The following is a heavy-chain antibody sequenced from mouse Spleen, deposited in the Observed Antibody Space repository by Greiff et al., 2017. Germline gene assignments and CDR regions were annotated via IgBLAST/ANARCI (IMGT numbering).Heavy chain of an antibody. J-gene: IGHJ4*01. D-gene: IGHD2-5*01. V-gene: IGHV2-2*01. CDR2: IWSGGST. CDR3: ARKRDSNYVFYAMDY. CDR1: GFSLTSYG. Sequence: VQLKESGPGLVQPSQSLSITCTVSGFSLTSYGVHWVRQSPGKGLEWLGVIWSGGSTDYNAAFISRLSISKDNSKSQVFFKMNSLQADDTAIYYCARKRDSNYVFYAMDYWGQGTSVTVSS.